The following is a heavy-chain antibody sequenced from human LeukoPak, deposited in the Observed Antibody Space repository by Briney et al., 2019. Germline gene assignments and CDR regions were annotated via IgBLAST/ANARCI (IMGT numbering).Heavy chain of an antibody. V-gene: IGHV3-30*04. CDR1: GFTFSSYA. CDR2: ISYDGSNK. D-gene: IGHD4-17*01. J-gene: IGHJ4*02. CDR3: ARANYGDYDYFDY. Sequence: GGSLRLSCAASGFTFSSYAMHWVRQAPGKGLEWVAVISYDGSNKYYADSVKGRFTISRDNSKNTLYLQMYSLRAEDTAVYYCARANYGDYDYFDYWGQGTLVTVSS.